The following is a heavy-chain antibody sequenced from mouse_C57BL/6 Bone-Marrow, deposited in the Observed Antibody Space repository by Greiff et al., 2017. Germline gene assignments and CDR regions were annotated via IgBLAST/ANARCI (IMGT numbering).Heavy chain of an antibody. J-gene: IGHJ1*03. CDR1: GFTFSNYW. Sequence: EVKLEESGGGLVQPGGSMKLSCVASGFTFSNYWMNWVRQSPEKGLEWVAQIRLKSDNYATHYAESVKGKFTISRDDSKSSVHLQMNNLRAEDTGMYYCTTYGNPYWYFDVWGTGTTVTVSS. CDR2: IRLKSDNYAT. V-gene: IGHV6-3*01. D-gene: IGHD2-1*01. CDR3: TTYGNPYWYFDV.